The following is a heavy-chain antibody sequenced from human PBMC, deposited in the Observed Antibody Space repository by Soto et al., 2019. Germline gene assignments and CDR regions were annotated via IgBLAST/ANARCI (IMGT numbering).Heavy chain of an antibody. D-gene: IGHD2-2*02. CDR1: VGTFSSYA. J-gene: IGHJ4*02. V-gene: IGHV1-69*06. Sequence: SVKVSCNASVGTFSSYAISWVRQAPGQGLEWMGGIIPIFGTANYAQKFQGRVTITADKSTSTAYMELSSLRSEDTAVYYCARAHLGYCSSTSCYNRFEYWGQGTLVTV. CDR2: IIPIFGTA. CDR3: ARAHLGYCSSTSCYNRFEY.